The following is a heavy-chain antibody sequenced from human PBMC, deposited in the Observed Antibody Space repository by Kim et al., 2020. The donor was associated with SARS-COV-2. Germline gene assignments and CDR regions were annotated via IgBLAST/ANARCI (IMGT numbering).Heavy chain of an antibody. CDR2: IYYSGST. CDR1: GGSISSYY. Sequence: SETLSLTCTVSGGSISSYYWSWIRQPPGKGLEWIGYIYYSGSTNYNPSLKSRVTISVDTSKNQFSLKLSSVTAADTAVYYCARVPYSSSSEEVDYWGQGTLVTVSS. J-gene: IGHJ4*02. D-gene: IGHD6-6*01. V-gene: IGHV4-59*13. CDR3: ARVPYSSSSEEVDY.